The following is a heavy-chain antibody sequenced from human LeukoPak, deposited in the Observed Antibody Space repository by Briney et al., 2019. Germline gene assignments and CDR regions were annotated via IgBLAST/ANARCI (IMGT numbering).Heavy chain of an antibody. V-gene: IGHV4-4*02. CDR3: ARHWAPDDYGYNWFDP. Sequence: SETLSLTCGVSGGSITNTNYWTWVRQPPGKGLEWIGEVNLQGSTNYNPSLMGRVAIAVDTSENHISLQLTSATAADTAVYYCARHWAPDDYGYNWFDPWGQGTLVTVSS. D-gene: IGHD4-17*01. CDR1: GGSITNTNY. J-gene: IGHJ5*02. CDR2: VNLQGST.